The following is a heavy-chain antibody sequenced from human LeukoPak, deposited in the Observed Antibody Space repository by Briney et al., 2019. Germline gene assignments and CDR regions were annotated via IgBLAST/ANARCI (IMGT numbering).Heavy chain of an antibody. CDR2: IRCDGSNK. CDR3: AKGRTASRKNNVVVVPAAMNPYYMDV. V-gene: IGHV3-30*02. D-gene: IGHD2-2*01. Sequence: GGSLRLSCAASGFTFSSYGMHWVRQAPGKGLDWVAFIRCDGSNKYYADSVKGRFTISRDSSKNTLYLQMNSLRAEDTAVYYCAKGRTASRKNNVVVVPAAMNPYYMDVWGKGTTVTVSS. J-gene: IGHJ6*03. CDR1: GFTFSSYG.